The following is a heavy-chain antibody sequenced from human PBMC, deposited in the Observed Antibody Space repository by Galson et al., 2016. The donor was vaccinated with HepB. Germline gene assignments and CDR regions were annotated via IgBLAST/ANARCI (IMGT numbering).Heavy chain of an antibody. CDR2: IWFDGTNK. CDR1: GFTFSTYS. V-gene: IGHV3-33*03. CDR3: GKDRAAADPLGVFDS. Sequence: SLRLSCAASGFTFSTYSMQWVRQAPGKGPEWVAVIWFDGTNKYYADSVKGRFTISRDKSKNTLYLQMNSLRAEDTAVYYCGKDRAAADPLGVFDSWGQGTTVTVSS. J-gene: IGHJ3*02. D-gene: IGHD6-13*01.